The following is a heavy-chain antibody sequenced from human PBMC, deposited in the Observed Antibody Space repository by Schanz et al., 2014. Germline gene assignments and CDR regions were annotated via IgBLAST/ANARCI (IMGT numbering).Heavy chain of an antibody. D-gene: IGHD2-15*01. CDR1: GFTFSSYG. Sequence: QVQLVESGGGVVQFGRSLRLSCVASGFTFSSYGMHWVRQAPGKGLEWVAVIWYDENNKYYADSVKGRFTMSRDNSKNTLYLQMNSLRAEDTAVFYCAKRMGYCSGGACYDYYYYGLDVWGQGTTVTVSS. CDR3: AKRMGYCSGGACYDYYYYGLDV. V-gene: IGHV3-33*06. J-gene: IGHJ6*02. CDR2: IWYDENNK.